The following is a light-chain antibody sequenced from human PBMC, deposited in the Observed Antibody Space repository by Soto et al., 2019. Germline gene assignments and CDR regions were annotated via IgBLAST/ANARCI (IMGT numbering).Light chain of an antibody. V-gene: IGKV1-39*01. Sequence: DIHMTQSPSTLSASVGDLVTITCRASQSISRWLAWHQQKPGKAPKLLIYAASSLQSGVPSRFSGSGSGTDFTLTISSLQPEDFATYYCQQSYSTPRTFGQGTKVDIK. J-gene: IGKJ1*01. CDR2: AAS. CDR1: QSISRW. CDR3: QQSYSTPRT.